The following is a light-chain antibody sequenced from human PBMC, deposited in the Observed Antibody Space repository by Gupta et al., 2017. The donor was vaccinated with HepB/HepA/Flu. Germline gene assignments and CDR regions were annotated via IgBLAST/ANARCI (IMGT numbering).Light chain of an antibody. CDR2: QIS. Sequence: DVVLTQTPLSSPVTLGQPASISCRSSQSLVYRNGNTYLNWLQQRPGQPPRLLIYQISNRFSGVPDRFSGSGAGTDFTLKISRVEAEDVGIYYCMQATQRRSFGQGTKLEIK. V-gene: IGKV2-24*01. CDR1: QSLVYRNGNTY. J-gene: IGKJ2*04. CDR3: MQATQRRS.